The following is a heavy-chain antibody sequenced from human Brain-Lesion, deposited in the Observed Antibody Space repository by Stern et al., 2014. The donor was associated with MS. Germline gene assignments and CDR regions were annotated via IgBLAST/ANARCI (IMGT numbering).Heavy chain of an antibody. CDR3: AGAIGKYELLEAFDM. D-gene: IGHD2-2*01. CDR2: IYYSGTT. J-gene: IGHJ3*02. CDR1: GASIGGGGFY. V-gene: IGHV4-30-4*01. Sequence: KESGPGLVKPSQTLPLTCTVSGASIGGGGFYWGWVRPPPGEGLVGVWGIYYSGTTYYKPSLKSRVTISLDTSKNQFSLNLSSVTAADTAVYYCAGAIGKYELLEAFDMWGQGTKVTVSS.